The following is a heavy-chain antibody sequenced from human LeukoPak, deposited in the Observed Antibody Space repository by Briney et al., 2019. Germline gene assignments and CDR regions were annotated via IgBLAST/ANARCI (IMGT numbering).Heavy chain of an antibody. J-gene: IGHJ4*02. CDR1: GYTFTGYY. Sequence: ASVEASCKASGYTFTGYYMHWVRQAPGQGLEWMVWINPNSGGTNYAQKFQGRVTMTRDTSISTAYMELSRLRSDDTAVYYCARGYNVGWYWAWGQGALVTVSS. D-gene: IGHD6-19*01. V-gene: IGHV1-2*02. CDR3: ARGYNVGWYWA. CDR2: INPNSGGT.